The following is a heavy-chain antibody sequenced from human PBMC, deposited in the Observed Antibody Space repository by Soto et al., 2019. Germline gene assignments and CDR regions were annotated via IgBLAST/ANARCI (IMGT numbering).Heavy chain of an antibody. Sequence: GGSLRLSCAASGFTFSSYGMHWVRQAPGKGLEWVAVISYDGSNKYYADSVKGRFTISRDNSKNTLYLQMNSLRAEDTAVYYCAKVLAGDSYFDYWGQGTLVTVSS. D-gene: IGHD3-10*01. CDR3: AKVLAGDSYFDY. CDR2: ISYDGSNK. V-gene: IGHV3-30*18. J-gene: IGHJ4*02. CDR1: GFTFSSYG.